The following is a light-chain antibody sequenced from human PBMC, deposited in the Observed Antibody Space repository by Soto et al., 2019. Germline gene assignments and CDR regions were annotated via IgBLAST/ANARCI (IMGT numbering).Light chain of an antibody. CDR2: EVS. Sequence: QSALAQPSSVSGSPGQSITISCTGTSTDVGGYNYVSWYQHHPGKGPKLIIYEVSNRPSGVSDRFSGSKSGNKASLIISNLXAEDESDYYCGSYTSTDTPFVFGTGTKVTVL. CDR1: STDVGGYNY. J-gene: IGLJ1*01. CDR3: GSYTSTDTPFV. V-gene: IGLV2-14*01.